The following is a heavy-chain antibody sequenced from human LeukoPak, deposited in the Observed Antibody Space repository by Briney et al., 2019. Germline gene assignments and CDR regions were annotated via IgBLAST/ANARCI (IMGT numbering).Heavy chain of an antibody. Sequence: GGSLRLSCAASGFSFSSYWMHWVRQAPGKGLLWVSRISTDGSSTSYADSVKGRFTISRDNAKNTLYLQMNSLRAEDTAVYYCARDSGHDYYFDYWGQGTLVTVSS. CDR3: ARDSGHDYYFDY. CDR1: GFSFSSYW. D-gene: IGHD5-12*01. CDR2: ISTDGSST. J-gene: IGHJ4*02. V-gene: IGHV3-74*01.